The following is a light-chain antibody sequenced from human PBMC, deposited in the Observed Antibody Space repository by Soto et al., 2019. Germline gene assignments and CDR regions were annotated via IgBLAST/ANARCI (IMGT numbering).Light chain of an antibody. J-gene: IGKJ1*01. CDR1: QTISSW. CDR3: QHYNSYSEA. Sequence: DIRMTQSPSTLSGSVGDRFTITCRASQTISSWLAWYQQKPGKAPKLLIYKASTLKSGVPSRFSGSGSGTEFTLTISSLQPDDFATYYCQHYNSYSEAFGQGTKVELK. CDR2: KAS. V-gene: IGKV1-5*03.